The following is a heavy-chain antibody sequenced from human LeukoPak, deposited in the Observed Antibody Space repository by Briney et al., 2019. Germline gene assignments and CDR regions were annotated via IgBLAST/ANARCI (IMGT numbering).Heavy chain of an antibody. Sequence: ASVKVSCKASGYTFTGYYMHWVRQAPGQGLEWMGWINPNSGGTNYAQKFQGRVTMTRDTSISTAYMELSRLRSDDTDVYYCARNIVVVVAATLLNWFDPWGQGTLVTVSS. V-gene: IGHV1-2*02. J-gene: IGHJ5*02. CDR1: GYTFTGYY. D-gene: IGHD2-15*01. CDR3: ARNIVVVVAATLLNWFDP. CDR2: INPNSGGT.